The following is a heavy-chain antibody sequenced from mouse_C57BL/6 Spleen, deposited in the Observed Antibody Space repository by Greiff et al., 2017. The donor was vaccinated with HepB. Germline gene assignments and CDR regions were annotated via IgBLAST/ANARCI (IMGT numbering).Heavy chain of an antibody. CDR1: GYSITSDY. CDR2: ISYSGST. V-gene: IGHV3-8*01. D-gene: IGHD1-1*01. CDR3: ARYHYGSSSHWYFDV. Sequence: EVQRVESGPGLAKPSQTLSLTCSVTGYSITSDYWNWIRKFPGNKLEYMGYISYSGSTYYNPSLKSRISITRDTSKNQYYLQLNSVTTEDTATYYCARYHYGSSSHWYFDVWGTGTTVTVSS. J-gene: IGHJ1*03.